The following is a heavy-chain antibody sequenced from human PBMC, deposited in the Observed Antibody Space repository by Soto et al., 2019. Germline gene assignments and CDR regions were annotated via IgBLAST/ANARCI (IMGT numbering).Heavy chain of an antibody. V-gene: IGHV2-5*02. Sequence: QITLKESGPTLVKPTQTLTLTCTFSGFSLSTSGVGVGWIRQPPGKALEWLALLYWDDDKRYSPSLKSRLTITKDTSKNQVVLTMTNMGPVDTATYYCAHRQRTVYFDYWGQGTLVTVSS. CDR2: LYWDDDK. J-gene: IGHJ4*02. CDR3: AHRQRTVYFDY. CDR1: GFSLSTSGVG. D-gene: IGHD4-17*01.